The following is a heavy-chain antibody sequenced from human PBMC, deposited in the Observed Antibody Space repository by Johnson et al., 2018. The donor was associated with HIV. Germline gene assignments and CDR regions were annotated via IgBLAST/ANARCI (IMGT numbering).Heavy chain of an antibody. CDR1: GFTFSNAW. J-gene: IGHJ3*02. D-gene: IGHD3-22*01. CDR2: IKRKTDGGTK. CDR3: TTVSGYYDSSGYYYPDAFDI. V-gene: IGHV3-15*01. Sequence: VQLVESGGGVVQPGRSLRLSCAASGFTFSNAWMSWVRQTPGKGLEWVGRIKRKTDGGTKDYAAPVKGRFTISRDDAKNTLYLQMNSLKTEDTAVYYCTTVSGYYDSSGYYYPDAFDIWGQGIMVTVSS.